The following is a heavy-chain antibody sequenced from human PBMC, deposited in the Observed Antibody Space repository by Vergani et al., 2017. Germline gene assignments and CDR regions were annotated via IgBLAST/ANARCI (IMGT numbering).Heavy chain of an antibody. D-gene: IGHD3-9*01. CDR3: ARSMKDFDWLFLWYFDL. Sequence: QVQLQESGPGLVKPSQTLSLTCTVSGGSISSGGYYWSWIRQHPGKGLEWIGYIYYSGSTYYNPSLKSRVTISVDTSKNQFSLKLSSVTAADTAVYYCARSMKDFDWLFLWYFDLWGRGTLVTVSS. CDR2: IYYSGST. J-gene: IGHJ2*01. CDR1: GGSISSGGYY. V-gene: IGHV4-31*03.